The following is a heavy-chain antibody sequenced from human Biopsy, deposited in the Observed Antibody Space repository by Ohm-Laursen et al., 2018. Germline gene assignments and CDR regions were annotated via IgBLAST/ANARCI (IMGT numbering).Heavy chain of an antibody. D-gene: IGHD2/OR15-2a*01. CDR2: IYSGGNT. CDR3: ARGMRTTGWPYFDY. V-gene: IGHV4-61*01. J-gene: IGHJ4*02. CDR1: GYSIIPSGPEN. Sequence: GTLSLTCTLSGYSIIPSGPENWSWIRQPPGQGLQYIGFIYSGGNTNYNPSLRSRVTMSVDTSKNQFSMRLNSVTAADTAVYYCARGMRTTGWPYFDYWGQGILVTVSS.